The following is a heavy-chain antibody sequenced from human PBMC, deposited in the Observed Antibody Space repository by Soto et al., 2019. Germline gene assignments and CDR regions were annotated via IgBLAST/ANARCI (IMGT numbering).Heavy chain of an antibody. CDR3: VHLSGSLDY. Sequence: QITLKESGPTLAKPTQPLTLTCSFSGFSLSTRGVGVGWIRQPPGKALEWLAVIYWDNDNRYSPSLKSRLSITKDTSKNQVVLTMTTMDPVDTATYYCVHLSGSLDYWGQGTLVTVSS. CDR1: GFSLSTRGVG. CDR2: IYWDNDN. V-gene: IGHV2-5*02. J-gene: IGHJ4*02. D-gene: IGHD1-26*01.